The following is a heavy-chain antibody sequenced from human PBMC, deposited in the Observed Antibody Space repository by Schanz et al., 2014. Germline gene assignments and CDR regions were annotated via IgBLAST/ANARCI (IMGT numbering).Heavy chain of an antibody. V-gene: IGHV3-7*01. CDR1: GFTFSNYW. Sequence: DVHLLESGGGLVQPGGSLRLSCVASGFTFSNYWMTWVRQAPGKGLEWVANIKKDGSEKYYVDSVKGRFTMSRDNAKNSVFLQMNSLRAEDTAVYYCVRERTNYGGNSYFFDHWGQGTLVTVSS. CDR2: IKKDGSEK. D-gene: IGHD2-21*02. J-gene: IGHJ4*02. CDR3: VRERTNYGGNSYFFDH.